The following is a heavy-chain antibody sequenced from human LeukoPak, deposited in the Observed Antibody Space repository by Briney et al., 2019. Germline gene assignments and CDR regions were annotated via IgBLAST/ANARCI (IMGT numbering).Heavy chain of an antibody. D-gene: IGHD3-9*01. CDR1: GGSISSGGYS. V-gene: IGHV4-30-2*01. CDR2: IYHSGST. J-gene: IGHJ4*02. CDR3: ARGSTYYDILTGTGYFDY. Sequence: SQTLSLTCAVSGGSISSGGYSWSWIRQPPGKGLEWIGYIYHSGSTYYNPSLKSRVTISVDRPKNQFSLKLSSVTAADTAVYYCARGSTYYDILTGTGYFDYWGQGTLVTVSS.